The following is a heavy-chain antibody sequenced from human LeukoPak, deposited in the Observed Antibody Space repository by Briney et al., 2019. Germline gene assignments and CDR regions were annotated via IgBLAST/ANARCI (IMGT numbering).Heavy chain of an antibody. J-gene: IGHJ4*02. V-gene: IGHV3-23*01. CDR3: AKDNLDYYDSSGYLDY. D-gene: IGHD3-22*01. CDR2: ISGSGGST. CDR1: GFTFSSYA. Sequence: PGGSLRLSCAASGFTFSSYAMSWVRQAPGKGLEWVSAISGSGGSTYYADSVEGRFTISRDNSKNTLYLQMNSLRAEDTAVYYCAKDNLDYYDSSGYLDYRGQGTLVTVSS.